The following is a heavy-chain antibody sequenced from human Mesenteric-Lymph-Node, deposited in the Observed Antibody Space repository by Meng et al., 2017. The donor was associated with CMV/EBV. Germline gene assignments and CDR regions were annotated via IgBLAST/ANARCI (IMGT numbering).Heavy chain of an antibody. CDR1: GGSFSGYY. V-gene: IGHV4-34*01. CDR2: INHSGST. J-gene: IGHJ4*02. CDR3: ASHQRWLKSEGGFNY. D-gene: IGHD4-23*01. Sequence: HGQLRQGGAGPLTPSQTLSPTCAVYGGSFSGYYLSWIRPPPGKGLEWIGEINHSGSTNYTPSLKSRVTISVDTSKNQFSLKLSSVTAADTAVYYCASHQRWLKSEGGFNYWGQGTLVTVSS.